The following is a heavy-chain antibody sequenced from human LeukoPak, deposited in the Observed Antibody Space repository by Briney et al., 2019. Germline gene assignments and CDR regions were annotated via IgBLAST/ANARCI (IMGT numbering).Heavy chain of an antibody. V-gene: IGHV4-39*01. CDR1: GDSISSNSYY. CDR3: ARGYCSGGSCYPIDY. Sequence: SETLSLTCTVSGDSISSNSYYWGWIRQPPGKGLEWIGSIYYSGSTYYNPSLKSRVTISVDTSKNQFSLKLSSVTAADTAVYYCARGYCSGGSCYPIDYWGQGTLVTVSS. CDR2: IYYSGST. D-gene: IGHD2-15*01. J-gene: IGHJ4*02.